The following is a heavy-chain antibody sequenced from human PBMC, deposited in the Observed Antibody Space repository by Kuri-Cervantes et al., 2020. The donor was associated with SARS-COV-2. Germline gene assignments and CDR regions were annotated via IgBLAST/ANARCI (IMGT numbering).Heavy chain of an antibody. J-gene: IGHJ4*02. CDR2: ISWNSGSI. CDR1: GFPFGDYA. V-gene: IGHV3-9*01. CDR3: AKDTDYTHDY. D-gene: IGHD4-11*01. Sequence: SLKISCASSGFPFGDYAMHWVQQAPGRGEGWISGISWNSGSIGNADYVKSRFTISRDNSKNTLYLQMNSLRAEDTAVYYCAKDTDYTHDYWGQGTLVTVSS.